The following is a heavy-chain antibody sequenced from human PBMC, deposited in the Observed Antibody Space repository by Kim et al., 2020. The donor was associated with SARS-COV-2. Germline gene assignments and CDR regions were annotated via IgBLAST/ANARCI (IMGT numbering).Heavy chain of an antibody. J-gene: IGHJ3*02. Sequence: GGSLRLSCAASGFTFSSYAMHWVRQAPGKGLEWVAVISYDGSNKYYADSVKGRFTISRDNSKNTLYLQMISLRAGDTAAYYCAREYISYAFDIWGQGTMV. V-gene: IGHV3-30*04. CDR3: AREYISYAFDI. CDR1: GFTFSSYA. CDR2: ISYDGSNK. D-gene: IGHD6-6*01.